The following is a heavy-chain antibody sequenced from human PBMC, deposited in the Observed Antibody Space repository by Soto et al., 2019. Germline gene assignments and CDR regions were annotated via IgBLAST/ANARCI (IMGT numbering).Heavy chain of an antibody. J-gene: IGHJ6*02. CDR2: ISGNATST. Sequence: GGSLSLSCAASGFSFSSYWMHWVRHVQGKGLEWVAVISGNATSTYYADSVKGRFTISRDNSKNTMYLQMNSLRAEDTAVYYCAKKAGIISRYGLDVWGQGTTVTVSS. CDR3: AKKAGIISRYGLDV. V-gene: IGHV3-23*01. CDR1: GFSFSSYW.